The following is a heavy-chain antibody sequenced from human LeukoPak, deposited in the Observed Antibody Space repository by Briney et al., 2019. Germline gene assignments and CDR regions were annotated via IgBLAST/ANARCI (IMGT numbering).Heavy chain of an antibody. V-gene: IGHV1-46*01. CDR3: ARSYYDSSGYYYLFGY. CDR2: INPSGGGT. CDR1: GYTFTSYY. J-gene: IGHJ4*02. D-gene: IGHD3-22*01. Sequence: ASVKVSCKASGYTFTSYYMHWVRQAPGQGLEWMGIINPSGGGTSYAQKFQGRVTMTRDMSTSTVYMELSSLRSEDTAVYYCARSYYDSSGYYYLFGYWGQGTLVTVSS.